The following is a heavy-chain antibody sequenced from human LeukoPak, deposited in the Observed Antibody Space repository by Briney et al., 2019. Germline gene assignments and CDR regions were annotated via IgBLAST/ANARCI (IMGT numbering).Heavy chain of an antibody. CDR2: IYYSGST. Sequence: PSETLSLTCTVSGGSISSGGYYWSWIRQHPGKGLEWIGYIYYSGSTYYNPSLKSRVTISVDTSKNQFSLKLSSVAAADTAVYYCARGAGGYDYVGGRNWFDPWGQGTLVTVSS. J-gene: IGHJ5*02. CDR1: GGSISSGGYY. V-gene: IGHV4-31*03. CDR3: ARGAGGYDYVGGRNWFDP. D-gene: IGHD5-12*01.